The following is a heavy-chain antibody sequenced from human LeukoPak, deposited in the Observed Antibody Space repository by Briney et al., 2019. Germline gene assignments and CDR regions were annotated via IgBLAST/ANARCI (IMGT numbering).Heavy chain of an antibody. Sequence: ASETLSLTCAVYGGSFSGYYWSWIRQPPGKGLEWIGEINHSGSTNYNPSLKSRVAISVDTSKNQFSLKLSSVTAADTAVYYCARGRSTSCDYWGQGTLVTLSS. D-gene: IGHD2-2*01. CDR1: GGSFSGYY. CDR2: INHSGST. J-gene: IGHJ4*02. CDR3: ARGRSTSCDY. V-gene: IGHV4-34*01.